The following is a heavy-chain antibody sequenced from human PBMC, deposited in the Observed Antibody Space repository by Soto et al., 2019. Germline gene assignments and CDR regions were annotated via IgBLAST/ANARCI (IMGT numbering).Heavy chain of an antibody. D-gene: IGHD6-6*01. J-gene: IGHJ3*01. CDR2: INHSGST. CDR1: GGSFSGYY. CDR3: ARGDSSSSGRAFDC. V-gene: IGHV4-34*01. Sequence: TLSLTCAVYGGSFSGYYWSWIRQPPVKGLEWIAEINHSGSTNYNPSLKSRVTISVDTSKNQFSLKLSSVTAADTAVYYCARGDSSSSGRAFDCWGQGTSVTVSS.